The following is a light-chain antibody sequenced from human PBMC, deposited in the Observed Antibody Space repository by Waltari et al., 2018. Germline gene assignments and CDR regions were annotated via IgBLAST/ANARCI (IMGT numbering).Light chain of an antibody. Sequence: QSVLAQPPSASGTPGQGVTIPCAGSSSNLGRNYVYWYQQFPGTAPKVLTYRNKTRPSGVPDRFSGSKSGTSASLAISGLRSEDEADYYCAAWDDSLRSPIFGGGTKLTVL. J-gene: IGLJ2*01. V-gene: IGLV1-47*01. CDR2: RNK. CDR1: SSNLGRNY. CDR3: AAWDDSLRSPI.